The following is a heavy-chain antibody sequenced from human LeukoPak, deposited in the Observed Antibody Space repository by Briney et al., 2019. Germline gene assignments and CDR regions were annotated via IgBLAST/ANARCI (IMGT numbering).Heavy chain of an antibody. J-gene: IGHJ4*02. V-gene: IGHV3-15*01. CDR1: GFTFNNAW. CDR2: IKSKTDGGTT. Sequence: GGSLRLSCAASGFTFNNAWMSWVRQAPGKGLEWVGLIKSKTDGGTTDYAAPVKGRFTISRDDSKNTLYLQMNSLKTEDTAIYYCARRAGEYSHPYDYWGQGTLVTVSS. CDR3: ARRAGEYSHPYDY. D-gene: IGHD2-15*01.